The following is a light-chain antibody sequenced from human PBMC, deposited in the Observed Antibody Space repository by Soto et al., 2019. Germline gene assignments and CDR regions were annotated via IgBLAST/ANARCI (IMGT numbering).Light chain of an antibody. CDR1: QTVRNN. CDR3: HQYDDWPPA. Sequence: EFVLTQSPGTLSLSPGERATLSCRASQTVRNNYLAWYQQKPGQAPRLLIYDASNRATGIPARFSGSGSGTEFTLTIRSLQSEDFAVYYCHQYDDWPPAFGQGTKVDI. CDR2: DAS. V-gene: IGKV3D-15*01. J-gene: IGKJ1*01.